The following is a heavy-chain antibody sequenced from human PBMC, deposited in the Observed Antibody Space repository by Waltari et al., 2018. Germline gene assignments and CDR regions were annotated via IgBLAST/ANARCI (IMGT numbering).Heavy chain of an antibody. CDR2: IKQDGSEK. D-gene: IGHD1-1*01. Sequence: DVQLVESGGGLVQPGGSLRLSCAASGFIFSNYWMSWVRQAPGEGLEWVDNIKQDGSEKYYVDSVKGRFTLSRDNAKNSLYLQMNSLRAEDTAVYFCARDTTGGLGHFDYWGQGTLVTVPS. J-gene: IGHJ4*02. CDR3: ARDTTGGLGHFDY. CDR1: GFIFSNYW. V-gene: IGHV3-7*03.